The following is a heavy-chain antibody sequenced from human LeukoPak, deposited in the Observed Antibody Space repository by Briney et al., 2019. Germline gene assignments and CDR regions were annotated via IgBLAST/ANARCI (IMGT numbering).Heavy chain of an antibody. J-gene: IGHJ4*02. D-gene: IGHD6-19*01. Sequence: GGSLRLSCAASGFTFSSYAMSWVRQAPGKGLEWVSAISGSGGSTYYADSVKGRFAISRGNSKNTLYLQMNSLRAEDTAVYYCAKEAGTRSSGWPGPLWYFDYWGQGTLVTVSS. CDR3: AKEAGTRSSGWPGPLWYFDY. CDR2: ISGSGGST. CDR1: GFTFSSYA. V-gene: IGHV3-23*01.